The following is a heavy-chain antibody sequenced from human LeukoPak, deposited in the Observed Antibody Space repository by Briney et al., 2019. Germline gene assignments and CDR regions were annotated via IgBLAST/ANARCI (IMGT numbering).Heavy chain of an antibody. J-gene: IGHJ4*02. CDR3: ARGARIAVAVNFDY. Sequence: SETLSLICAVYGESFSGYYWSWIRQPPGRGLEWIGEINHSGSTNYNPSLKSRVTISVDTSKNQFSLKLSSVTAADTAVYYCARGARIAVAVNFDYWGQGTLVTVSS. CDR1: GESFSGYY. V-gene: IGHV4-34*01. CDR2: INHSGST. D-gene: IGHD6-19*01.